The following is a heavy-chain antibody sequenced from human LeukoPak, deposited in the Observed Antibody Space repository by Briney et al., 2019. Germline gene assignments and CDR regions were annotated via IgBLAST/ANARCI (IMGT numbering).Heavy chain of an antibody. CDR1: GGTFSSYA. D-gene: IGHD5-24*01. J-gene: IGHJ4*02. Sequence: SVKVSCKASGGTFSSYAISWVRQAPGQGLEWMGRIIPTLGIANYAQRFQGRVTITADKSTSTAYMELSSLRSEDTAVYYCASARGWLQLTPMDYWGQGTLVTVSS. CDR3: ASARGWLQLTPMDY. CDR2: IIPTLGIA. V-gene: IGHV1-69*04.